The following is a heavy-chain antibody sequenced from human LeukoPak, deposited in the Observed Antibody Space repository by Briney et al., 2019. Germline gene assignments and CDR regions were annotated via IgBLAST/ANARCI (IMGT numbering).Heavy chain of an antibody. J-gene: IGHJ6*02. CDR3: ARDQVGGAAIEYYYYYYGMDV. Sequence: ASVKVFCKASGYTFTSYYMHWVRQAPGQGLEWMGIINPSGGSTSYAQKFQGRVTMTRDTSTSTVYMELSSLRSEDTAVYYCARDQVGGAAIEYYYYYYGMDVWGQGTTVTVSS. V-gene: IGHV1-46*01. D-gene: IGHD2-2*01. CDR2: INPSGGST. CDR1: GYTFTSYY.